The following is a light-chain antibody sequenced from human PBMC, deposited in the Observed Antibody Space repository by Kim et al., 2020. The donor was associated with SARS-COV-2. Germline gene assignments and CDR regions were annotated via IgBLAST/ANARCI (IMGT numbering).Light chain of an antibody. CDR3: QVWDSSSDHVV. CDR2: YDS. J-gene: IGLJ2*01. V-gene: IGLV3-21*04. Sequence: APGKTAGITCGGNNIGSKSVHWYQQKPGQAPVLVIYYDSDRPSGIPERFSGSNSGNTATLTISRVEAGDEAYYYCQVWDSSSDHVVFGGGTQLTVL. CDR1: NIGSKS.